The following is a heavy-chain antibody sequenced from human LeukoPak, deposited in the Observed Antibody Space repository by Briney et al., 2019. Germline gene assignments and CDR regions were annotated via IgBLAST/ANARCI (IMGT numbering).Heavy chain of an antibody. V-gene: IGHV3-33*01. J-gene: IGHJ4*02. CDR1: GFTFSSYG. Sequence: WRSLRLSCAASGFTFSSYGMHWVCQAPSKGLEWVAVMWFDGSNIYYADSVKGRFTISRDNSKNTLYLQMNSLRAEDTAVYYCARDYSSSWLRFFDYWGQGTLVTVSS. CDR3: ARDYSSSWLRFFDY. D-gene: IGHD6-6*01. CDR2: MWFDGSNI.